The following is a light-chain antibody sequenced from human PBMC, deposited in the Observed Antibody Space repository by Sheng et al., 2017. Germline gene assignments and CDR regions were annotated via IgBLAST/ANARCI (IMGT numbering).Light chain of an antibody. CDR2: QDK. Sequence: SYELTQPPSVSVSPGQTASITCSGDKLGEKYACWYQQKSGQSPVLVIYQDKKRPSGIPERFSGSNSGNTATLTISGTQAMDEADYYCQAWDDNTGKVFGGGTKLTVL. CDR1: KLGEKY. CDR3: QAWDDNTGKV. V-gene: IGLV3-1*01. J-gene: IGLJ2*01.